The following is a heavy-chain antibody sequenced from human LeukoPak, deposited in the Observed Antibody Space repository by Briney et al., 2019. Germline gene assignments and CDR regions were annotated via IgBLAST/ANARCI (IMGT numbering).Heavy chain of an antibody. Sequence: SVKVSCKASGGTFISYAISWVRQAPGQGLEWMGGIIPIFGTANYAQKFQGRVTITADESTSTAYMELSSLRSEDTAVYYCAREGGSYFGDDYWGQGTLVTVSS. CDR1: GGTFISYA. D-gene: IGHD1-26*01. CDR3: AREGGSYFGDDY. J-gene: IGHJ4*02. CDR2: IIPIFGTA. V-gene: IGHV1-69*13.